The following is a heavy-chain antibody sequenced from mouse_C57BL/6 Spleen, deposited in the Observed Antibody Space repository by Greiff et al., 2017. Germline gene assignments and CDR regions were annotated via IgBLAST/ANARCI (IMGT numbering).Heavy chain of an antibody. J-gene: IGHJ2*01. CDR2: INYDGSST. CDR3: ARDPYGSSYDYFDY. CDR1: GFTFSDYY. V-gene: IGHV5-16*01. D-gene: IGHD1-1*01. Sequence: EVKLVESEGGLVQPGSSMKLSCTASGFTFSDYYMAWVRQVPEKGLEWVANINYDGSSTYYLDSLKSRFIISRDNAKNILYLQMSSLKSEDTATYYCARDPYGSSYDYFDYWGQGTTLTVSS.